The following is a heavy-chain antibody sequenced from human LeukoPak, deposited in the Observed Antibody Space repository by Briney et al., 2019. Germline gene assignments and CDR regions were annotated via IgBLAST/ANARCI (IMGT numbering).Heavy chain of an antibody. V-gene: IGHV4-34*01. CDR3: ASSGSHYPPPWGH. D-gene: IGHD3-10*01. CDR1: GGSFSGYY. J-gene: IGHJ4*02. CDR2: INHSGST. Sequence: PSETLSLTCAVYGGSFSGYYWCWIRQPPGKGLEWIGEINHSGSTNYNPSLKSRVTISVDTSKNQFSLKLSSVTAADTAVYYCASSGSHYPPPWGHWGQGTLVTLSS.